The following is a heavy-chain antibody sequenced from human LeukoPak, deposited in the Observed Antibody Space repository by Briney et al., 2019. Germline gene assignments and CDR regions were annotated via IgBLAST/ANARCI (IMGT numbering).Heavy chain of an antibody. CDR1: GLPLSIYA. J-gene: IGHJ4*02. V-gene: IGHV3-23*01. CDR2: IIYCGRNT. CDR3: ATGCVGSPNCETTGYDH. D-gene: IGHD2-2*01. Sequence: PGESLRHFCGTSGLPLSIYAMQWVRPPPAKGVEGFSGIIYCGRNTYYSPSVKGRFTISRDKSESTVYLQMNSLTAEDTAQYYCATGCVGSPNCETTGYDHWGQGTLVTVSS.